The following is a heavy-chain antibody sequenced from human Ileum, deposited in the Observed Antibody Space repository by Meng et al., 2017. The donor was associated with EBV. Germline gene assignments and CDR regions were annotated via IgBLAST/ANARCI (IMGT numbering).Heavy chain of an antibody. V-gene: IGHV4-30-4*01. D-gene: IGHD3-16*01. Sequence: QVQLQECGPGLVKPSQHLSLTCTFSGGSISSGDYYWSWIRQPPGKGLEWIGEIYHSGSTNYNPSLKSRVTISVDKSKNQFSLKLSSVTAADTAVYYCARDFGPHQLWYWGQGTLVTVSS. J-gene: IGHJ4*02. CDR3: ARDFGPHQLWY. CDR1: GGSISSGDYY. CDR2: IYHSGST.